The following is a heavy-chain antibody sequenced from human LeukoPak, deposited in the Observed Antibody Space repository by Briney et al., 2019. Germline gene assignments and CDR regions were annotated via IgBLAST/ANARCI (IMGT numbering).Heavy chain of an antibody. Sequence: GGSLRLSCAASGFTFSGYAVHWVRQAPGKGLEWVAVISYDGSNKYYADSVKGRFTISRDDSKNTLYLQMNSLRAEDTAVYYCARDGLVRFLEWLSNLDYWGQGTLVTVSS. J-gene: IGHJ4*02. CDR1: GFTFSGYA. CDR2: ISYDGSNK. V-gene: IGHV3-30-3*01. D-gene: IGHD3-3*01. CDR3: ARDGLVRFLEWLSNLDY.